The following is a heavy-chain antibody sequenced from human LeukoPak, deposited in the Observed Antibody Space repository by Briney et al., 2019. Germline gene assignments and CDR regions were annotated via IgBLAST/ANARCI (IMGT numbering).Heavy chain of an antibody. CDR1: GYTITSYS. CDR2: INPSGGST. D-gene: IGHD3-22*01. Sequence: VASVKVSCKASGYTITSYSMHWVRQAPGQGLEWMGIINPSGGSTSYAQKFQGRVTMTRDTSTSTVYMELSSLRSEDTAVYYCARDRDYYESSGSRLFDPWGQGTLVTVSS. J-gene: IGHJ5*02. CDR3: ARDRDYYESSGSRLFDP. V-gene: IGHV1-46*01.